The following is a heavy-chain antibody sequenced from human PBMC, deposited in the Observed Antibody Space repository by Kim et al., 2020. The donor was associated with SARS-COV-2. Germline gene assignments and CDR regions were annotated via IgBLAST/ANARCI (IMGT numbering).Heavy chain of an antibody. CDR1: GFTFSSYA. J-gene: IGHJ4*02. CDR3: ARDKPHGFGGYYFDS. V-gene: IGHV3-48*02. D-gene: IGHD3-16*01. Sequence: GGSLRLSCAASGFTFSSYAMHWVRQAPGKGLEWVSYITSTSSTIYFADSVKGRFTISRDNAKNSLYLQMNSLRDEDTAVYYCARDKPHGFGGYYFDSWGQGTLVTLSS. CDR2: ITSTSSTI.